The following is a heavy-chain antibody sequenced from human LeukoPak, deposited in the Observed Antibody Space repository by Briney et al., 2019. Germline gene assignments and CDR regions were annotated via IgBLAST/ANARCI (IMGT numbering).Heavy chain of an antibody. CDR3: ARAGLGASADI. D-gene: IGHD6-13*01. CDR1: GFTFSTYW. CDR2: IRYDGSDK. V-gene: IGHV3-30*02. J-gene: IGHJ4*02. Sequence: GGSLRLSCAASGFTFSTYWMSWVRQAPGKGLEWVAFIRYDGSDKYYADSVKGRFTISRDNSQSTVYLQMNSLRVEDTAVYYCARAGLGASADIWGPGTLVTVSS.